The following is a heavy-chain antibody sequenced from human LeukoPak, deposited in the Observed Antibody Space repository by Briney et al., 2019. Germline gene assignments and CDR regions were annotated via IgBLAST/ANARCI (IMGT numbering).Heavy chain of an antibody. Sequence: PSETLSLTCTVSGGSISSSSYYWGWIRQPPGKGLEWIGSIYYSGSTYYNPSLKSRVTISVDTSKNQFSLKLSSVTAADTAVYYCARDRRGSGLDYWGQGTLVTVSS. V-gene: IGHV4-39*07. CDR3: ARDRRGSGLDY. J-gene: IGHJ4*02. D-gene: IGHD3-10*01. CDR1: GGSISSSSYY. CDR2: IYYSGST.